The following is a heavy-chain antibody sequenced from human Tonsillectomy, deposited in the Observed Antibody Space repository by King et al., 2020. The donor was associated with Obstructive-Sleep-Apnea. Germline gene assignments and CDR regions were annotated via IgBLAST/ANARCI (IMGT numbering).Heavy chain of an antibody. J-gene: IGHJ4*02. CDR2: FYYSGST. CDR3: ARARSHYYDSTGYYPGGYFDY. V-gene: IGHV4-59*01. D-gene: IGHD3-22*01. CDR1: GGSISSYY. Sequence: QLQESGPGLVKPSETLSLTCTVSGGSISSYYWTWIRQPPGKGLEWIGYFYYSGSTNYNPSLKSLVTISVDPSKNQFSLKLSSVTAADTAVYYCARARSHYYDSTGYYPGGYFDYWGQGTLVTVSS.